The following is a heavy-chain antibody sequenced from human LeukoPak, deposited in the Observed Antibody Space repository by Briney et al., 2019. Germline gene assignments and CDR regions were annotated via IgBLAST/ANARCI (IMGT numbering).Heavy chain of an antibody. CDR1: GVSTTSYH. D-gene: IGHD3-22*01. CDR3: ARGGLYSSGYSYFDY. J-gene: IGHJ4*01. CDR2: VHADGTS. V-gene: IGHV4-4*07. Sequence: PSETLSLTCTVSGVSTTSYHWSWIRQFAGKKLEWLGRVHADGTSNYNPSLKSRVTMSVDTSKNQFSLILTSVTAADTAVYYCARGGLYSSGYSYFDYWGHGTLVTVSS.